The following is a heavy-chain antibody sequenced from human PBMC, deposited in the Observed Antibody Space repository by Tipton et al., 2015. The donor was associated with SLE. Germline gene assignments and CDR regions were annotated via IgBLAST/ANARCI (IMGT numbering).Heavy chain of an antibody. V-gene: IGHV3-48*04. CDR3: ARDPDYDLLSGQGFDP. Sequence: QLVQSGGGLVQPGGSLRLSCTTSGFTFSSYPMIWVRQAPGKGLESVSYINSAGSVVHYADSVKGRFTISRDNARNALFLQMNSLRAEDTAVYYCARDPDYDLLSGQGFDPWGQGTLVTVSS. D-gene: IGHD3-3*01. J-gene: IGHJ5*02. CDR2: INSAGSVV. CDR1: GFTFSSYP.